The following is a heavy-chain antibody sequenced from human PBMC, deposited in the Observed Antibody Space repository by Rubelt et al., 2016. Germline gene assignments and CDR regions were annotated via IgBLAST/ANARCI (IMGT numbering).Heavy chain of an antibody. CDR1: GYTFTTYG. CDR3: ARGYCSSANCLFNWFDP. CDR2: IRTYNGNT. J-gene: IGHJ5*02. Sequence: QVQLVQSGAEVKKPGASVKVSCKASGYTFTTYGISWVRQAPGQGPEWMGWIRTYNGNTNYAQKLQGRVTRTTDTSTSTAYMELRSLRSDDTAMYFCARGYCSSANCLFNWFDPWGQGTLVTVSS. V-gene: IGHV1-18*01. D-gene: IGHD2-2*01.